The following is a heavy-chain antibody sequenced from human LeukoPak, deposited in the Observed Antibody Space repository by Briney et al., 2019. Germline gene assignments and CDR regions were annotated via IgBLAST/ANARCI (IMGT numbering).Heavy chain of an antibody. CDR3: ARGRGYSYEDYFDY. CDR2: IWYDGSNK. CDR1: GFTFSSYG. D-gene: IGHD5-18*01. Sequence: GGSLRLSCAASGFTFSSYGMHWVRQAPGKGLGWVAVIWYDGSNKYYADSVKGRFTISRDNSKNTLYLQMNSLRAEDTAVYYCARGRGYSYEDYFDYWGQGTLVTVSS. V-gene: IGHV3-33*01. J-gene: IGHJ4*02.